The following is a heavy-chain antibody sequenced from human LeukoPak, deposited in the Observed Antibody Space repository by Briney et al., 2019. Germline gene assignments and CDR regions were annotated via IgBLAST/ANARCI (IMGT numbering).Heavy chain of an antibody. CDR1: GGSISSGSYY. CDR2: IYTSGST. D-gene: IGHD6-13*01. J-gene: IGHJ5*02. V-gene: IGHV4-61*02. Sequence: SQTLSLTCTVSGGSISSGSYYWRWIRQPAGKGLECIARIYTSGSTNYTPSLQSRVTISVATSKNRFSLKLGSVTAADTSVYYCARDLGVAAAGRFGACGQGTLVSVSS. CDR3: ARDLGVAAAGRFGA.